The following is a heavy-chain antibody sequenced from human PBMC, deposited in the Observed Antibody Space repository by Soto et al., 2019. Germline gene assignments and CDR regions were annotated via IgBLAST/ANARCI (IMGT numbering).Heavy chain of an antibody. J-gene: IGHJ1*01. V-gene: IGHV1-69*08. CDR3: ARDLGAGEKEEYFQH. CDR2: IIPILGIA. CDR1: GGTFSSYT. D-gene: IGHD1-26*01. Sequence: QVQLVQSGAEVKKPGSSVKVSCKASGGTFSSYTISWVRQAPGQGLEWMGRIIPILGIANYAQKFQGRVTITADKSTSTAFMELSSLRSEDTAVYYCARDLGAGEKEEYFQHWGQGTLVTVSS.